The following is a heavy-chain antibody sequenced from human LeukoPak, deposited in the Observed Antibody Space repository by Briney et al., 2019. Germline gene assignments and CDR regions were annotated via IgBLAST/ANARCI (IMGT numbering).Heavy chain of an antibody. CDR1: GGSISNSSYY. J-gene: IGHJ5*02. CDR2: INHSGST. D-gene: IGHD5-12*01. CDR3: ASVRTHKYSGYVWP. V-gene: IGHV4-39*07. Sequence: SETLSLTCTVSGGSISNSSYYWGWIRQPPGKGLEWIGEINHSGSTNYNPSLKSRVTISVDTSKNQFSLKLSSVTAADTAVYYCASVRTHKYSGYVWPWGQGTLVTVSS.